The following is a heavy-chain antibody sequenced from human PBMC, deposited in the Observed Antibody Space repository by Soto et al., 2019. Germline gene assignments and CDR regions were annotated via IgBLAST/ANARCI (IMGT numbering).Heavy chain of an antibody. J-gene: IGHJ4*02. CDR1: GFTFSSYS. Sequence: GSLRLSCAASGFTFSSYSMNWVRQAPGKGLEWVSSISSSSSYIYYADSVKGRFTISRDNAKNSLYLQMNSLRAEDTAVYYCASIERGYSGYDPSNFDYWGQGTLVTVSS. D-gene: IGHD5-12*01. CDR2: ISSSSSYI. CDR3: ASIERGYSGYDPSNFDY. V-gene: IGHV3-21*01.